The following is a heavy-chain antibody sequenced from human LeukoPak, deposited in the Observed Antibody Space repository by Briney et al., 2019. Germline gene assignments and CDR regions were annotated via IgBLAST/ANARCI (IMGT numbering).Heavy chain of an antibody. J-gene: IGHJ4*02. Sequence: KSSQTLSLTCTVSGVSISSGFYYWNWIRQPAGKGLEWLGRLYTSGSTNYNPSLKSRVTISVDTSKNQFSLRLSSVTAADTAVYYCARVTGYMTEDYFDYWGQGTLITVSS. D-gene: IGHD6-13*01. V-gene: IGHV4-61*02. CDR3: ARVTGYMTEDYFDY. CDR1: GVSISSGFYY. CDR2: LYTSGST.